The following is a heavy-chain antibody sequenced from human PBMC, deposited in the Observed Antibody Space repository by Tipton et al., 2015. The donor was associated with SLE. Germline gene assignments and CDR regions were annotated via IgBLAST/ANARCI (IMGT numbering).Heavy chain of an antibody. V-gene: IGHV4-34*01. CDR2: IYHSGST. CDR3: AGASINYYDSSGSRDY. CDR1: GGSFSGYY. D-gene: IGHD3-22*01. Sequence: TLSLTCAVYGGSFSGYYWGWIRQPPGKGLEWIGSIYHSGSTYYNPSLKSRVTISVDTSKNQFSLKLSSVTAADTAVYYCAGASINYYDSSGSRDYWGQGTLVTVSS. J-gene: IGHJ4*02.